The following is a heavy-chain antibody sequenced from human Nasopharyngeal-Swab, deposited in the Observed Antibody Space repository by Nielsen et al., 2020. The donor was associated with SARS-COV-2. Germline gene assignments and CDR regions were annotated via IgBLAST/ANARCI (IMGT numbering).Heavy chain of an antibody. CDR1: GFTFSSYA. CDR3: ARTEIAVAGINFDY. D-gene: IGHD6-19*01. V-gene: IGHV3-23*01. CDR2: ISGSGGSI. J-gene: IGHJ4*02. Sequence: GESLKISCAASGFTFSSYAMSWVRQAPGKGLEWVSAISGSGGSIYYADSVKGRFTISRDNAKNSLYLQMNSLRAEDTAVYYCARTEIAVAGINFDYWGQGTLVTVSS.